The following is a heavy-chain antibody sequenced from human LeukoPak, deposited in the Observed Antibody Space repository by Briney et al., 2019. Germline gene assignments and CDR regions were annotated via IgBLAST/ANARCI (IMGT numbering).Heavy chain of an antibody. J-gene: IGHJ4*02. CDR1: GFTFSTYW. D-gene: IGHD2-15*01. CDR3: ARGDKFSGDY. V-gene: IGHV3-7*04. CDR2: IHQDGNEK. Sequence: GGSLRLSCAASGFTFSTYWMSWVRQAAGKGLEWVANIHQDGNEKYYVDSVKGRFTISRDNAKNSLYLQMSSLRAEDTAVYYCARGDKFSGDYWGQGTLVTVSS.